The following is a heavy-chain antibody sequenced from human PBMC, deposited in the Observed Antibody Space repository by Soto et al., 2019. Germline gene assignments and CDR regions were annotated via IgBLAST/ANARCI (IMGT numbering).Heavy chain of an antibody. CDR2: ISAYNGNT. J-gene: IGHJ4*02. Sequence: ASVKVSCKASGYTFTSYVISWVLQAPGQGLEWMGWISAYNGNTNYAQKLQGRVTMTTDTSTSTAYMELRSLRSDDTAVYYCARVNDILTGYYRGYYFDYWGQGTLVTVSS. CDR3: ARVNDILTGYYRGYYFDY. D-gene: IGHD3-9*01. CDR1: GYTFTSYV. V-gene: IGHV1-18*01.